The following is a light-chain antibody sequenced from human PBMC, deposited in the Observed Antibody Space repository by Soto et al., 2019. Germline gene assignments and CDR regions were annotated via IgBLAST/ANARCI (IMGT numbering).Light chain of an antibody. CDR2: DAS. J-gene: IGKJ4*01. CDR3: QQYNSYSPLT. Sequence: DIQMTQSPSTLSASVGDRVTITCRASQSISSWLAWYQQKPGKAPKLLIYDASSLESGVPSRFSGSGSGTEFTLTISSLQPDDFATYYCQQYNSYSPLTFGGATQVEIK. V-gene: IGKV1-5*01. CDR1: QSISSW.